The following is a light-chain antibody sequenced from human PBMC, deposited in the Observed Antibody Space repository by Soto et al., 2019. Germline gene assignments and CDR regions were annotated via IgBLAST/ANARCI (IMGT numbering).Light chain of an antibody. V-gene: IGLV4-69*01. J-gene: IGLJ1*01. CDR1: SGHSSYA. CDR3: QTWGTGIHYV. Sequence: QPVLTQSPSASASLGASVKLTCTLSSGHSSYAIAWHQQQPEKGPRYLMKLNSDGSHSKXDXXXDXFSGSSSGAERYLTISSLQSEDEADYYCQTWGTGIHYVFGTGTKVTVL. CDR2: LNSDGSH.